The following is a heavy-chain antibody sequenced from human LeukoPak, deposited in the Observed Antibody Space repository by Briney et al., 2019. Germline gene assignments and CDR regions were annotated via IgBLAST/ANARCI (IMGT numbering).Heavy chain of an antibody. J-gene: IGHJ6*03. V-gene: IGHV3-48*03. Sequence: PGGSLRLSCAASGFTFSSYEMNWVRQAPGKGLEWVSYISSSGSTIYYADSVKGRFTISRDNAKNSLYLQMNSLRAEDTAVYYCARATTYSGVYMDVWGKGTTVTVSS. CDR3: ARATTYSGVYMDV. CDR1: GFTFSSYE. D-gene: IGHD3-10*01. CDR2: ISSSGSTI.